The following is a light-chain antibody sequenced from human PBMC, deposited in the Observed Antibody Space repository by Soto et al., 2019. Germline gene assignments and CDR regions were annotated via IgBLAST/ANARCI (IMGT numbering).Light chain of an antibody. Sequence: ENVLTQSPATLSVSPGGRATLSCRASQSVDINLAWYQRRPGQSPRLLVYGAFTRAAGLPARFSGRGSGTEFTLTISSLQFEDFAVYYCQQYNKWPHTFGQGTRLENK. V-gene: IGKV3-15*01. CDR2: GAF. CDR3: QQYNKWPHT. J-gene: IGKJ5*01. CDR1: QSVDIN.